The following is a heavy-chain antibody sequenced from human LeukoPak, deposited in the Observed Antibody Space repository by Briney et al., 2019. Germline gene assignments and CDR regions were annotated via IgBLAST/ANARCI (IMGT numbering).Heavy chain of an antibody. Sequence: PSETLSLTCSVSGGNMRSGDYYWSWIRQPPGKGLEWIGYIYYSGSTNYNPSLKSRVTISVDTSKNQFSLNLTSVTAADTAVYYCARGGIRQTFDNWGQGTLVTVSS. J-gene: IGHJ4*02. V-gene: IGHV4-61*08. D-gene: IGHD3-3*02. CDR1: GGNMRSGDYY. CDR2: IYYSGST. CDR3: ARGGIRQTFDN.